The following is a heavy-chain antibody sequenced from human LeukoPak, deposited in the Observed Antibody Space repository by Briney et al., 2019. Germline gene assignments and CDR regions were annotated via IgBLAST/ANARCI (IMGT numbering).Heavy chain of an antibody. CDR3: GRDPGGILS. D-gene: IGHD2-15*01. V-gene: IGHV3-11*04. CDR1: GFTFSDFY. Sequence: PGGSLRLSCAASGFTFSDFYMNWIRQASGKGLEGISYISGDGHTIYYANSVKGRFTISRDNSKKSLYLEMNNLRVDDTAVYYGGRDPGGILSWGQEPGSPSPQ. J-gene: IGHJ4*02. CDR2: ISGDGHTI.